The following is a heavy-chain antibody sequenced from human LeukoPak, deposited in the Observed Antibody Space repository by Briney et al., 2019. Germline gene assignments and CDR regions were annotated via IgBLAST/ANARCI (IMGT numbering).Heavy chain of an antibody. D-gene: IGHD3-9*01. CDR2: ISGSGGST. CDR3: AKDGDGYFDWLLSLDY. CDR1: GFTFSSYA. V-gene: IGHV3-23*01. Sequence: GGSLRLSCAASGFTFSSYAMSWVRQAPGKGLEWVSAISGSGGSTYYADSVKGRFTISRDNSKNTLYLRMNSLRAEDTAVYYCAKDGDGYFDWLLSLDYWGQGTLVTVSS. J-gene: IGHJ4*02.